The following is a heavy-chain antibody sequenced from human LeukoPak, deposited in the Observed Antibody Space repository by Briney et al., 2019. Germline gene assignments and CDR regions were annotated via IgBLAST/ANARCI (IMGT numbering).Heavy chain of an antibody. D-gene: IGHD3-10*01. CDR3: ARGYYGSGSYSVCY. Sequence: PGGSLRLSCAASGFXFSSYSINWVRQAPGKGLEWVSSISSSSSYIYYADSAKGRFTISRDNAKNSLYLQMNSLRAEDTAVCYCARGYYGSGSYSVCYWGQGTLVTVSS. CDR1: GFXFSSYS. J-gene: IGHJ4*02. CDR2: ISSSSSYI. V-gene: IGHV3-21*01.